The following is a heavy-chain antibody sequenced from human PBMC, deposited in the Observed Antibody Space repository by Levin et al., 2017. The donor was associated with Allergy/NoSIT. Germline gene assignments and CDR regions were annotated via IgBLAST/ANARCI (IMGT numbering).Heavy chain of an antibody. Sequence: ETLSLTCAASGFTVSSNYMSWVRQAPGKGLEWVSVIYSGGSTYYADSVKGRFTISRDNSKNTLYLQMNSLRAEDTAVYYCARDCGGDCYDWYFDLWGRGTLVTVSS. D-gene: IGHD2-21*02. CDR2: IYSGGST. CDR1: GFTVSSNY. CDR3: ARDCGGDCYDWYFDL. V-gene: IGHV3-66*01. J-gene: IGHJ2*01.